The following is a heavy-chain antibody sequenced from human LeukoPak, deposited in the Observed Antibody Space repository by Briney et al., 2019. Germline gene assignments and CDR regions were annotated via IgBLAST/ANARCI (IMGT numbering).Heavy chain of an antibody. V-gene: IGHV3-23*01. CDR3: AKDQVVVVPAAIPKWFDP. CDR1: GFTFSSYA. D-gene: IGHD2-2*02. J-gene: IGHJ5*02. CDR2: ISGSGGST. Sequence: GGSLRLSCAASGFTFSSYAMSWVRQAPGKGLEWVSAISGSGGSTYYADSVKGRFTISRDNSKNTLYLQMNSLRAEDTAVYYCAKDQVVVVPAAIPKWFDPWGQGTLVTVSS.